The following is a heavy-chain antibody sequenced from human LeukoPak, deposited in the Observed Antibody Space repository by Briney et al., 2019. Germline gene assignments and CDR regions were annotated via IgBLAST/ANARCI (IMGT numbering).Heavy chain of an antibody. CDR2: IYHSGST. CDR1: GGSISSGGYY. D-gene: IGHD3-10*01. J-gene: IGHJ3*02. CDR3: ARAHGPWFGEPTHAFDI. V-gene: IGHV4-30-2*01. Sequence: PSETLSLTCTVSGGSISSGGYYWSWIRQPPGKGLEWIGYIYHSGSTYYNPSLKSRVTISVDRSKNQFSLKLSSVTAADTAVYYCARAHGPWFGEPTHAFDIWGQGTMVTVSS.